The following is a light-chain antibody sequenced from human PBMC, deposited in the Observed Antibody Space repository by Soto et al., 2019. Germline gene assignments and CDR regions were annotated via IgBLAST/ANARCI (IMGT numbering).Light chain of an antibody. V-gene: IGLV2-11*01. J-gene: IGLJ2*01. CDR1: SSDVGGYNY. CDR2: DVS. Sequence: QSVLTQPRSVSGSPGQSVAISCTGTSSDVGGYNYVSWYQQNPGKAPKLMIYDVSKRPSGVSDRFSGSKSANTASLIISGPRAEDGADYYCCSYPGNTLVVFGGGTKLPAL. CDR3: CSYPGNTLVV.